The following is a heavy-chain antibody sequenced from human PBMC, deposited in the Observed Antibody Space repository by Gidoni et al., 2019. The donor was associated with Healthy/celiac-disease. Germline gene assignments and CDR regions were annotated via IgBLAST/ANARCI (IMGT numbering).Heavy chain of an antibody. CDR3: ARGGSGSKKAVNY. D-gene: IGHD6-19*01. CDR1: GFTFSSYW. CDR2: INSDGSST. J-gene: IGHJ4*02. Sequence: EVQLVESGGGLVQPGGSLRLSCAASGFTFSSYWMHWVRTAPGKGLVWVPRINSDGSSTSYADSVKGRFTISRDNAKNTLYLQMNSLRADDTAVYYCARGGSGSKKAVNYWGQGTLVTVSS. V-gene: IGHV3-74*01.